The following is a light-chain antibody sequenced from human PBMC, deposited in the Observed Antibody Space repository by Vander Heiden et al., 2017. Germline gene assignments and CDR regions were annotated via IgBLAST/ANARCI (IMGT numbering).Light chain of an antibody. Sequence: QSVLTQPPSVSGAPGQRVTISCPGSSSNIGAGYDVHWYQQLPGTAPKLLIYGNSNRPSGVPDRFSGSKSGTSASLAITGLQAEDEADHYCQSYDSSLSGSVVFGGGTKLTVL. J-gene: IGLJ2*01. V-gene: IGLV1-40*01. CDR1: SSNIGAGYD. CDR3: QSYDSSLSGSVV. CDR2: GNS.